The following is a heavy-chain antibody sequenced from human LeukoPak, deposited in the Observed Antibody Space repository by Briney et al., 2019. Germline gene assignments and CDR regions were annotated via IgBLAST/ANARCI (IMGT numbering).Heavy chain of an antibody. CDR2: IKQDGGVQ. V-gene: IGHV3-7*04. J-gene: IGHJ4*02. Sequence: PGGSLRLSCAASGFSFNFHWMTWVRQAPGRGLEWVANIKQDGGVQNYVDSVKGRFTISRDNAKNSLYLQMNSLRPEDTAVYYCARGLLAAPGIDYWGQGALVTVSS. CDR3: ARGLLAAPGIDY. CDR1: GFSFNFHW. D-gene: IGHD6-13*01.